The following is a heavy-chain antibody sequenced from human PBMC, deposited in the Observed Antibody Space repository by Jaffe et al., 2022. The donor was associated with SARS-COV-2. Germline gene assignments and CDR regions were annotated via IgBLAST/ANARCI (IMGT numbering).Heavy chain of an antibody. V-gene: IGHV2-5*02. CDR1: GFSLTTDEVG. CDR2: IYWDDDK. D-gene: IGHD3-10*01. J-gene: IGHJ3*02. CDR3: AHGDYYGSGGRAFDI. Sequence: QITLKESGPALVKPTQALTLTCTFSGFSLTTDEVGVGWIRQPPGKALEWLALIYWDDDKRYRPSLRSRLIITKDTSKNQVVLTLTDVDPVDTGTYYCAHGDYYGSGGRAFDIWGQGTMVTVSS.